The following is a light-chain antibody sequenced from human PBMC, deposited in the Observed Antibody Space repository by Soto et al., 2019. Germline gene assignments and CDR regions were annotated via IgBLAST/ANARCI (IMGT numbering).Light chain of an antibody. CDR3: QQYDNLPV. V-gene: IGKV1-33*01. CDR1: QDISNY. Sequence: DIQMTQSPSSLSASVGDRVTITCQASQDISNYLNWYQQKPGKAPKLLIYDASNLETGVPSRFSGSGSGTDFTFTINSLQPEDIATYYCQQYDNLPVFGGGTKVEIK. J-gene: IGKJ4*01. CDR2: DAS.